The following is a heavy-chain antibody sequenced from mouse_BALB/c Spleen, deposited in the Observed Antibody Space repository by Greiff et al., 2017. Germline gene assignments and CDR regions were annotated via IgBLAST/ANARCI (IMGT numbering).Heavy chain of an antibody. CDR3: ARQKNWDYFDY. D-gene: IGHD4-1*01. CDR1: GFAFSSYD. Sequence: EVMLVESGGGLVKPGGSLKLSCAASGFAFSSYDMSWVRQTPEKRLEWVAYISSGGGSTYYPDTVKGRFTISRDNAKNTLYLQMSSLKSEDTAMYYCARQKNWDYFDYWGQGTTLTVSS. J-gene: IGHJ2*01. V-gene: IGHV5-12-1*01. CDR2: ISSGGGST.